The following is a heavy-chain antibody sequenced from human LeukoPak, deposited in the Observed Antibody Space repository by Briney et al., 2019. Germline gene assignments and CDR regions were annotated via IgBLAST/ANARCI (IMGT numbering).Heavy chain of an antibody. CDR2: INSDGSST. D-gene: IGHD2-15*01. J-gene: IGHJ4*02. CDR3: ARGCSGGSCYSPFDY. Sequence: GGSLRLSCAASGFTFSSYWMHWVRQAPGKGLVWVSRINSDGSSTSYADSVKGRFTISRDNAKNTLYLQMYSLRAEDTAVYYCARGCSGGSCYSPFDYWGQGTLVTVSS. V-gene: IGHV3-74*01. CDR1: GFTFSSYW.